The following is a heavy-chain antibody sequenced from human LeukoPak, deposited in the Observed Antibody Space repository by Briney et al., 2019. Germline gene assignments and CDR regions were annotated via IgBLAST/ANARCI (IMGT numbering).Heavy chain of an antibody. D-gene: IGHD6-13*01. CDR2: TYYRSKWYD. CDR3: ARGDSSTWYFLGAFDI. CDR1: EDSVSSNSAT. V-gene: IGHV6-1*01. J-gene: IGHJ3*02. Sequence: SQTLSLTCAISEDSVSSNSATWNWIRQSPSRGLEWLGRTYYRSKWYDDYALSMKSRITINPDTSKNQFSLQLSSVTPEDTAVYYCARGDSSTWYFLGAFDIWGQGTMVTVSS.